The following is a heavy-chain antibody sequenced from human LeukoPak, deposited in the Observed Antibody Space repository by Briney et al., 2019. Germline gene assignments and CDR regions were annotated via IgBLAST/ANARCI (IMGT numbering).Heavy chain of an antibody. J-gene: IGHJ5*02. CDR2: ISYDGSNK. Sequence: GGSLRLSCAASGFTFSSYAMHWVRQAPGKGLEWVAVISYDGSNKYYADSVKGRFTISRDNSKNTLYLQMNSLRAEDTAVYYCARGGGVLWFGESPYFNWFDPWGQGTLVTVSS. V-gene: IGHV3-30-3*01. CDR3: ARGGGVLWFGESPYFNWFDP. D-gene: IGHD3-10*01. CDR1: GFTFSSYA.